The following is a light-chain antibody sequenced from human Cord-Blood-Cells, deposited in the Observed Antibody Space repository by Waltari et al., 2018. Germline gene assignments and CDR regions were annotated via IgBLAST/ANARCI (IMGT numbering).Light chain of an antibody. CDR1: SSDVGGYNL. CDR3: CSYAGSNWV. J-gene: IGLJ3*02. CDR2: EGS. Sequence: QSALPQPASVSGSPGQAITISCTGTSSDVGGYNLVSWYQQHPGQAPKLMFYEGSKRPSGVCNRFSGSKAGNTASLTISGLQAEDEADYYCCSYAGSNWVFGGGTKLTVL. V-gene: IGLV2-23*01.